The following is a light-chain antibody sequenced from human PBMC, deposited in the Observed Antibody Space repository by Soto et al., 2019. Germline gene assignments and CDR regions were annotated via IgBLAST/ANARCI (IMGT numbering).Light chain of an antibody. CDR1: QTIGSTY. Sequence: EIVWTQSPVTLSLSPGETATLSCRATQTIGSTYLFWFQQKPGQSPRLLIYGASRRANGIPDRFSGGGSGTDFTLTISRLEPEDFAMYYCHQFESLPRPFGGGNRVEIK. CDR3: HQFESLPRP. V-gene: IGKV3-20*01. J-gene: IGKJ4*01. CDR2: GAS.